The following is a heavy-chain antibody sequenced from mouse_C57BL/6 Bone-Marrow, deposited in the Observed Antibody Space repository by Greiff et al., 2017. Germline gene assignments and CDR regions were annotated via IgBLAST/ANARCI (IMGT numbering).Heavy chain of an antibody. CDR1: GYTFTSYD. CDR3: ARSYYGSRYYFDY. Sequence: VQLQQSGPELVKPGASVKLSCKASGYTFTSYDINWVKQRPGQGLEWIGWIYPRDGSTKYTEKFKGKATLTVDTSSSTAYMELHSLTSEDSAVYFGARSYYGSRYYFDYWGQGTTRTVAS. V-gene: IGHV1-85*01. D-gene: IGHD1-1*01. J-gene: IGHJ2*01. CDR2: IYPRDGST.